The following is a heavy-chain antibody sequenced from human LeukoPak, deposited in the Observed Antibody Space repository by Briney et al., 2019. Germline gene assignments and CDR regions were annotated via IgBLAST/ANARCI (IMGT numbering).Heavy chain of an antibody. J-gene: IGHJ4*02. Sequence: SETLSLTCTVSGYSISSGYYWGWIRQPPGQGLEWIGSIYHSGSTYYNPSLKSRVTISVDTSKNQFSLKLSSVTAADTAVYYCARDGEEAFDYWGQGTLVTVSS. CDR2: IYHSGST. CDR3: ARDGEEAFDY. V-gene: IGHV4-38-2*02. CDR1: GYSISSGYY.